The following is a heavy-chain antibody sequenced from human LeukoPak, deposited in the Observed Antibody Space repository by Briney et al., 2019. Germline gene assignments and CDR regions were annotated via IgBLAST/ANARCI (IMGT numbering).Heavy chain of an antibody. J-gene: IGHJ4*02. CDR3: ARAKGYCSSTSCSYYFDY. CDR2: IYHSGST. CDR1: GVSISSGGYS. V-gene: IGHV4-30-2*01. Sequence: PSETLSLTCAVSGVSISSGGYSWGWIRQPPGKGLEWIGYIYHSGSTYYNPSLKSRVTISVDRSKNQFSLKLSSVTAADTAVYYCARAKGYCSSTSCSYYFDYWGQGTLVTVSS. D-gene: IGHD2-2*01.